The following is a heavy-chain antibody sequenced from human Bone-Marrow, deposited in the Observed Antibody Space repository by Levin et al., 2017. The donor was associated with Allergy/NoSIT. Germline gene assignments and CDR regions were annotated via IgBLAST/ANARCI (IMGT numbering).Heavy chain of an antibody. CDR1: GFTSAYFA. Sequence: HPGGSLRLSCAASGFTSAYFAMSWVRHTPEKGLEWVSSIMGSGSETYYADSVRGRFTIFRDESRNTLYLQMNNLSADDTALYYCAKMEQQLVQGTFEHWGQGTLVTVSS. CDR3: AKMEQQLVQGTFEH. V-gene: IGHV3-23*01. J-gene: IGHJ1*01. CDR2: IMGSGSET. D-gene: IGHD6-13*01.